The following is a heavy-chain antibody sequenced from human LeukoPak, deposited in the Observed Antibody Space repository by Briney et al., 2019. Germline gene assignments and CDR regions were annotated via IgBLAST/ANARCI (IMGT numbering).Heavy chain of an antibody. J-gene: IGHJ5*02. CDR2: ISSSSSYI. CDR3: ARDDIVVVPGNWFDP. V-gene: IGHV3-21*01. CDR1: GFTFSSYS. Sequence: GGSLRLSCAASGFTFSSYSMNWVRQAPGKGLEGVSSISSSSSYIYYADSAKGRFTISRDNAKNSLYLQMNSLRAEDTAVYYCARDDIVVVPGNWFDPWGQGTLVTVSS. D-gene: IGHD2-2*01.